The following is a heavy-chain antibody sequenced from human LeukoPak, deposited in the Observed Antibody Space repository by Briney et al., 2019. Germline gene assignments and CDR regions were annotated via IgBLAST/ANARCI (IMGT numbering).Heavy chain of an antibody. J-gene: IGHJ3*02. CDR2: ISWKSDNV. CDR1: GFTFSSYW. Sequence: PGGSLRLSCAASGFTFSSYWMHWVRQAPGKGLVWVSGISWKSDNVGYADSVRGRFTISRDNAKTSLYLQMNSLRAEDTALYYCAKHMGFRLGNDAFDIWGQGTMVTVSS. CDR3: AKHMGFRLGNDAFDI. V-gene: IGHV3-9*01.